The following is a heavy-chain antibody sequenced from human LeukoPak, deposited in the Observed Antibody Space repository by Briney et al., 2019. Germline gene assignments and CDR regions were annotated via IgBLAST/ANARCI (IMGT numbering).Heavy chain of an antibody. CDR2: IYSSGST. D-gene: IGHD6-6*01. Sequence: PSETLSLTCTVSGGSINSFYWTWIRQPAGKGLEWIGRIYSSGSTNFNPSLKSRVTMSVDTSKNQFSLRLSSVTAADTAAYFCARENWRSKSIDFDSWSQGTLVTVSS. J-gene: IGHJ4*02. CDR1: GGSINSFY. V-gene: IGHV4-4*07. CDR3: ARENWRSKSIDFDS.